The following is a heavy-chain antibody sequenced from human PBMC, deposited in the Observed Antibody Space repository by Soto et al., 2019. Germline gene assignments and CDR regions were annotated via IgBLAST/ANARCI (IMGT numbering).Heavy chain of an antibody. D-gene: IGHD3-10*01. CDR2: IIPILRMA. J-gene: IGHJ4*01. CDR3: ATRYGSGSAHFDY. V-gene: IGHV1-69*02. CDR1: GGTFTSYT. Sequence: QVQLVQSGAEVKMPGSSVKVSCTASGGTFTSYTFSWVRQVPGQGLEWMGRIIPILRMADFAQKFQGRVTINADESTSTVYMKLSSLRSEDTAVYYCATRYGSGSAHFDYWGHGHLVTVS.